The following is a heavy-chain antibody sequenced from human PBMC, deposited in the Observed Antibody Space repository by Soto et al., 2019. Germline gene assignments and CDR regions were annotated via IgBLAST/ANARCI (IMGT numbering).Heavy chain of an antibody. D-gene: IGHD6-13*01. CDR2: INPNSGGT. V-gene: IGHV1-2*02. CDR3: ARMGGQQLVGYCGMDV. Sequence: GASVKVSCKASGYTLTGYYMHWVRQAPGQGLEWMGWINPNSGGTNYAQKFQGRVTMTRDTSISTAYMELSRLRSDDTAVYYCARMGGQQLVGYCGMDVWGQGTTVTVSS. CDR1: GYTLTGYY. J-gene: IGHJ6*02.